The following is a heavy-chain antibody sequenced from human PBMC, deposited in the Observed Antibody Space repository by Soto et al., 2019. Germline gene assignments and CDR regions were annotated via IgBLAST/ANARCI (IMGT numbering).Heavy chain of an antibody. V-gene: IGHV1-69*06. J-gene: IGHJ6*02. Sequence: ASVNVSCKASGGAFSSYAISWVRQAPGQGLEWMGGIIPIFGTANYAQKFQGRVTITADKSTSTAYMELSSLRSEDTAVYYCAREISKEQLVTGYYYYYYGMHVWGQANTVTVSS. CDR3: AREISKEQLVTGYYYYYYGMHV. CDR1: GGAFSSYA. CDR2: IIPIFGTA. D-gene: IGHD6-13*01.